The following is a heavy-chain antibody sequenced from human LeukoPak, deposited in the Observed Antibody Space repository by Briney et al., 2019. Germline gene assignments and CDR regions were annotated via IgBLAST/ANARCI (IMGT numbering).Heavy chain of an antibody. CDR2: MNPNSGNT. Sequence: GASVKVSCKASGYTFTSYDINWVRQATGQGLEWMGWMNPNSGNTGYAQKFQGRVTITRNTSISTAYMVLSSLRSEDTAVYYCARGDWYSSSLFDYWGQGTLVTVSS. CDR1: GYTFTSYD. J-gene: IGHJ4*02. CDR3: ARGDWYSSSLFDY. V-gene: IGHV1-8*03. D-gene: IGHD6-13*01.